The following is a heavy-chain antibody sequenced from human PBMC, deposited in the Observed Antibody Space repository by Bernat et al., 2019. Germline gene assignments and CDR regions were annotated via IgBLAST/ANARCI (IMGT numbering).Heavy chain of an antibody. J-gene: IGHJ4*02. D-gene: IGHD6-19*01. V-gene: IGHV3-7*03. CDR2: INQDGSQK. CDR3: TTHRGYSSGASFDY. Sequence: EVQLVESGGGLVQPGGSLRLSCAASRFIFSSYWMSWVRQAPGKGLEWVANINQDGSQKNYVDSVKGRFTISRDDSKNTLYLQMISLKTEDTALYYCTTHRGYSSGASFDYWGQGTPVTVSA. CDR1: RFIFSSYW.